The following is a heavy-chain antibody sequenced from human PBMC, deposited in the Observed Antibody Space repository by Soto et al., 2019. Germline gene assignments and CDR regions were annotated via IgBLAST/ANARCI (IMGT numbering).Heavy chain of an antibody. Sequence: GSLRLSCAASGFTFSSYSMNWVRQAPGKGLEWVSSISSSSSYIYYADSVKGRFTISRDNAKNSLYLQMNSLRAEDTAVYYCARGRITIFGVANGRAFDIWGQGTMVTVSS. V-gene: IGHV3-21*01. J-gene: IGHJ3*02. D-gene: IGHD3-3*01. CDR1: GFTFSSYS. CDR2: ISSSSSYI. CDR3: ARGRITIFGVANGRAFDI.